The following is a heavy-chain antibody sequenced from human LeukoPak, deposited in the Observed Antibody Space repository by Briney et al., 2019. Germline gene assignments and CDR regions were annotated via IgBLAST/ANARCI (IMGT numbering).Heavy chain of an antibody. Sequence: SQTLSLTCAVSGGSISSGGYSWSWLRQPPGTGLEWVGYIYHSGSTYYNPSLKSRVTISVGRSKNQFSLKLSSVTAADTAVYYCARALYSSGWLLYGMDVWGKGITVTVSS. D-gene: IGHD6-19*01. CDR1: GGSISSGGYS. J-gene: IGHJ6*04. CDR2: IYHSGST. V-gene: IGHV4-30-2*01. CDR3: ARALYSSGWLLYGMDV.